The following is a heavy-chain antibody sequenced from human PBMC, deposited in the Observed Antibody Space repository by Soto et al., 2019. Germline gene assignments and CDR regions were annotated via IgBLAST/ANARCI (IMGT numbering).Heavy chain of an antibody. Sequence: SETLSLTCTVSGGSISSYYWSWIRQPPGKGLEWIGYIYYSGSTNYDPSLKSRVTISVDTSKNQFSLKLSSVTAADTAVYYCARDRGYGSGYYYGMDVWGHGTTVTVSS. CDR3: ARDRGYGSGYYYGMDV. D-gene: IGHD3-10*01. CDR1: GGSISSYY. CDR2: IYYSGST. J-gene: IGHJ6*02. V-gene: IGHV4-59*01.